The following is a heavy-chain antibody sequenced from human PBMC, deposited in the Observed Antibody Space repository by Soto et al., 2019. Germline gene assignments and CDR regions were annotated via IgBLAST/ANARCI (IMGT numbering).Heavy chain of an antibody. CDR2: IYPGDSNT. CDR1: GCGFTSYW. Sequence: PEESLRISCKGSGCGFTSYWIGWGRQMPGKGLEWMGIIYPGDSNTIYSPSFQGQVIISADKSINTAYLQWSSLKASDIAMYYCARPRAVAGGFYFDPWGQGKLVTVS. D-gene: IGHD6-19*01. CDR3: ARPRAVAGGFYFDP. J-gene: IGHJ4*02. V-gene: IGHV5-51*01.